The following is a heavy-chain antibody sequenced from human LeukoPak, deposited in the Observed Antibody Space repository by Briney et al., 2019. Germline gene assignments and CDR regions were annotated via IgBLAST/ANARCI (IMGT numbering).Heavy chain of an antibody. J-gene: IGHJ3*02. V-gene: IGHV1-46*01. D-gene: IGHD4-17*01. Sequence: ASVKVSCKASGYTFTSYYMHWVRQAPGQGLEWMGIINPSGGSTSYAQKFQGRVTMTRDTSTSTVYMELSSLRSEDTAVYYCARDHNYGDYEDNAFDIWGQGTMVTVSS. CDR1: GYTFTSYY. CDR2: INPSGGST. CDR3: ARDHNYGDYEDNAFDI.